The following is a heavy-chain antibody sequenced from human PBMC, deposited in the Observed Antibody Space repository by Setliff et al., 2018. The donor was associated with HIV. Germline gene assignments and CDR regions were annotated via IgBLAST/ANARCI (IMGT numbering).Heavy chain of an antibody. D-gene: IGHD2-2*01. CDR1: GFTFSDPA. CDR2: ISSSGDKT. Sequence: WGSLRLSCAASGFTFSDPAMSWVRQAPGKGLEWVSAISSSGDKTYYADSVKGRFAISRDNAKNMLYLQMSSLRAEDTALYYCAKDWRRPFVVLPWGQGIQVTVSS. J-gene: IGHJ4*02. CDR3: AKDWRRPFVVLP. V-gene: IGHV3-23*01.